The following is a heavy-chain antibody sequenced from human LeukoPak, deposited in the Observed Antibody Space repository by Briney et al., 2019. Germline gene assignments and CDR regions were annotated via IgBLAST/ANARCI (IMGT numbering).Heavy chain of an antibody. J-gene: IGHJ6*03. D-gene: IGHD3-3*01. CDR3: ARDRRDYDFWSGSTPPYYMDV. CDR1: GYTFTSYA. CDR2: INAGNGNT. V-gene: IGHV1-3*01. Sequence: ASVKVSCKASGYTFTSYAMHWVRQAPGQRLEWMGWINAGNGNTKYSQKFQGRVTITRDTSASTAYMELSRLRSDDTAVYYCARDRRDYDFWSGSTPPYYMDVWGKGTTVTVSS.